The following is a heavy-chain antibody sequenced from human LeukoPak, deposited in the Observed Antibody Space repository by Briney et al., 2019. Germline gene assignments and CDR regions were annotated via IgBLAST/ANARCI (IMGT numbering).Heavy chain of an antibody. CDR2: INHSGST. CDR1: GGSFSGYY. D-gene: IGHD6-13*01. V-gene: IGHV4-34*01. CDR3: ARERAAGKTTIVDY. Sequence: SETLSLTCAVYGGSFSGYYWSWIRQPPGKGLEWIGEINHSGSTNYNPSLKSRVTISVDTSKNQFSLKLSSVTAADTAVYYCARERAAGKTTIVDYWGQGTLVTVSS. J-gene: IGHJ4*02.